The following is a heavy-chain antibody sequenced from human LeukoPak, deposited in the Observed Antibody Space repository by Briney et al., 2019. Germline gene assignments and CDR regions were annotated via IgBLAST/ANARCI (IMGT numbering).Heavy chain of an antibody. V-gene: IGHV4-59*08. D-gene: IGHD1-20*01. Sequence: SETLSLTCTVSGGSISSFYWSWIWQPPGKGLEWIGYIYYSGSTNYNPSLKSRVTISVDTSKNQFSLKLSSVTAADTAVYYCARQAVIVYNCSCTWGQETLVTVSS. CDR2: IYYSGST. CDR1: GGSISSFY. CDR3: ARQAVIVYNCSCT. J-gene: IGHJ4*03.